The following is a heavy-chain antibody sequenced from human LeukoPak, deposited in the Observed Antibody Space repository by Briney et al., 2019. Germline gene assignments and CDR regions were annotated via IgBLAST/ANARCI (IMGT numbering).Heavy chain of an antibody. CDR3: AKDSYDTRLTWIQLWHDFDY. D-gene: IGHD5-18*01. V-gene: IGHV3-30-3*01. Sequence: GGSLRLSCAASGFTFSSYAMHWVRQAPGKGLEWVAVISYDGSNKYYADSVKGRFTISRDNSKNTLYLQMNSLRAEDTAVYYCAKDSYDTRLTWIQLWHDFDYWGQGTLVTVSS. CDR2: ISYDGSNK. CDR1: GFTFSSYA. J-gene: IGHJ4*02.